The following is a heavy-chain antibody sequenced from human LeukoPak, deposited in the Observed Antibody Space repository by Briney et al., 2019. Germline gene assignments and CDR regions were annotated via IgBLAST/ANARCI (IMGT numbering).Heavy chain of an antibody. Sequence: GGSLRLSCAASGFTFSSYAMSWVRQAPGKGLEWVSSISSSSSYIYYADSVKGRFTISRDNAKNSLYLQMNSLRAEDTAVYYCARDLGDVPIDYWGQGTTVTVSS. J-gene: IGHJ4*03. V-gene: IGHV3-21*01. CDR2: ISSSSSYI. CDR3: ARDLGDVPIDY. D-gene: IGHD3-16*01. CDR1: GFTFSSYA.